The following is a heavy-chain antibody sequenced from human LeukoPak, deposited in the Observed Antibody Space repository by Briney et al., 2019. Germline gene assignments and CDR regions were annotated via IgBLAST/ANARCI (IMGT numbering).Heavy chain of an antibody. D-gene: IGHD2-21*02. V-gene: IGHV4-30-4*01. Sequence: PSETLSLTCTVSGGSISSYYWSWIRQPPGKGLEWIGYIYYSGSTYYNPSLKSRVTISVDTSKNQFSLKLSSVTAADTAVYYCASTSPAYCGGDCYGAFDIWGQGTMVTVSS. CDR2: IYYSGST. CDR1: GGSISSYY. J-gene: IGHJ3*02. CDR3: ASTSPAYCGGDCYGAFDI.